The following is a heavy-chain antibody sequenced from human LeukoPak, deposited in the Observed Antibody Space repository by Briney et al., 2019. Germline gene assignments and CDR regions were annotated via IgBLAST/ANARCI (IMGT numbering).Heavy chain of an antibody. CDR1: GYTFTSYG. D-gene: IGHD6-19*01. V-gene: IGHV1-18*01. J-gene: IGHJ4*02. Sequence: ASVKVSCTASGYTFTSYGIGWVRQAPGQGLEWMGWISAYNGNTNYAQKLQGRVTMTTDTSTSTAYMELRSLRSDDTAVYYCARAGGSSGWYRYFDYWGQGTLVTVSS. CDR2: ISAYNGNT. CDR3: ARAGGSSGWYRYFDY.